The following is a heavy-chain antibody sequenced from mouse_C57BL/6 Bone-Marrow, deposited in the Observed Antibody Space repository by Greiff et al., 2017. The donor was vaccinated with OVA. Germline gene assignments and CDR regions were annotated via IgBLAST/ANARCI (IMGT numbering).Heavy chain of an antibody. J-gene: IGHJ1*03. V-gene: IGHV1-55*01. CDR3: ARPGSSYWYFDV. CDR2: IYPGSGST. Sequence: QVQLQQPGAELVKPGASVKMSCKASGYTFTSYWITWVKQRPGQGLEWIGDIYPGSGSTNYNEKFKSKATLTVDTSSSTASMQLSSLSSEDSAVYYCARPGSSYWYFDVCGTGTTVTVSS. D-gene: IGHD1-1*01. CDR1: GYTFTSYW.